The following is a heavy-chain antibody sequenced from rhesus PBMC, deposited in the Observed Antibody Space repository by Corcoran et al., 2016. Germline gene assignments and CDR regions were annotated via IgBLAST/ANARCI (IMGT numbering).Heavy chain of an antibody. CDR2: IYGSSGST. J-gene: IGHJ3*01. CDR3: ARACTGSGCYARDAFDF. D-gene: IGHD2-21*01. Sequence: QVQLQESGPGLVKPSETLSLTCAVSGGSISSNYWSWIRQPPGKGLEWIGYIYGSSGSTHYNPSLNSLVTISTDTSKNQFSLKLSSVTAADTAVYYCARACTGSGCYARDAFDFWGQGLRVTVSS. V-gene: IGHV4-160*01. CDR1: GGSISSNY.